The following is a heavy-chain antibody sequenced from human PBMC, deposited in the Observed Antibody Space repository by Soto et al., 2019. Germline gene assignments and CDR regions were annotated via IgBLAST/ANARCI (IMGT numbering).Heavy chain of an antibody. J-gene: IGHJ4*02. V-gene: IGHV4-59*01. CDR2: IHYSGST. CDR1: GVSINSYY. CDR3: ARSGYYYAVDY. D-gene: IGHD3-22*01. Sequence: SETLSLTCAVSGVSINSYYWTWIRQSPGKGLEWIGYIHYSGSTSYNPSLKSRVTISIDTPKNQFSLKLSSVTAADTAVYYCARSGYYYAVDYWGQGTLVTVSS.